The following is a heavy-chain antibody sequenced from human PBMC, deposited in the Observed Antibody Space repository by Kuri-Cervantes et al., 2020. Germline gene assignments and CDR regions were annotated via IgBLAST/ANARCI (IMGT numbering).Heavy chain of an antibody. D-gene: IGHD5-24*01. Sequence: GESLKISCAASGFTFSSYAMHWVRQAPGKGLEWVAVIWYDGSNKYYADSVKGRFTISRDNSKNTLYLQMNSPRAEDTAVYYCAKEDSRDGYNSFFDYWGQGTLVTVSS. CDR3: AKEDSRDGYNSFFDY. CDR1: GFTFSSYA. V-gene: IGHV3-30*02. J-gene: IGHJ4*02. CDR2: IWYDGSNK.